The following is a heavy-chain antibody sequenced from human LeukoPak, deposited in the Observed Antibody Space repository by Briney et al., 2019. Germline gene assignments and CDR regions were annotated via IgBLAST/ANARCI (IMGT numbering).Heavy chain of an antibody. CDR2: ISSSGSPI. Sequence: GGSLRLSCAASGFTFSDYYMSWLRQARGKGREWVSYISSSGSPIYYADSVKGRFTISRDNTNNSQYLQMNSLRAEDTAVYYCARVCRGFTFGVATPAYYFDYWGQGTLVTVSS. J-gene: IGHJ4*02. CDR1: GFTFSDYY. D-gene: IGHD3-3*01. V-gene: IGHV3-11*01. CDR3: ARVCRGFTFGVATPAYYFDY.